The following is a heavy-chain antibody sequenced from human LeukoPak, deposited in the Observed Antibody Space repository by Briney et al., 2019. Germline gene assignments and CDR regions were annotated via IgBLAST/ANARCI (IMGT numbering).Heavy chain of an antibody. CDR2: ISSGGSTI. D-gene: IGHD6-13*01. CDR1: GFTFSDYY. Sequence: GGSLRLSCAVSGFTFSDYYMSWIRQAPGKGLEWVSYISSGGSTISHADSVKGRFTISRDNVENSLYLQMNSLRAEDTAVYYCARRATAGRCFVYWGQGTLVTVSS. V-gene: IGHV3-11*01. J-gene: IGHJ4*02. CDR3: ARRATAGRCFVY.